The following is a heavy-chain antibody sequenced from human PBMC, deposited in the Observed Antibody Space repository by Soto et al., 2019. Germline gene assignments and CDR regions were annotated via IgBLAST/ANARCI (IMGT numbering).Heavy chain of an antibody. D-gene: IGHD6-13*01. CDR2: IYYSGST. Sequence: QVQLQESGPGLVKPSETLSLTCTVSGGSISSYYWSWIRQSPGKGLEWIGYIYYSGSTNNHTSLNSRVTTSVDTSKNMCSLKLSSVTAADATVYYCARHEEHSSSWYFDYWGQGTLVTVSS. V-gene: IGHV4-59*08. J-gene: IGHJ4*02. CDR1: GGSISSYY. CDR3: ARHEEHSSSWYFDY.